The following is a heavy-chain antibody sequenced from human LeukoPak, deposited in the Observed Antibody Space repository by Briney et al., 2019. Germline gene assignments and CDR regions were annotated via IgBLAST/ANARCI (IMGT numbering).Heavy chain of an antibody. V-gene: IGHV4-38-2*02. CDR3: ARRAAIAGGGPHIAYFDY. D-gene: IGHD2-21*01. Sequence: SETLSLTCTVSGYSISSGYYWGWIRQPPGKGLEWIASIYHSGSTYYNPSLKSRVTISVDASKNQFSLKLSSVTAADTAVYYCARRAAIAGGGPHIAYFDYWGQGTLVTVSS. J-gene: IGHJ4*02. CDR2: IYHSGST. CDR1: GYSISSGYY.